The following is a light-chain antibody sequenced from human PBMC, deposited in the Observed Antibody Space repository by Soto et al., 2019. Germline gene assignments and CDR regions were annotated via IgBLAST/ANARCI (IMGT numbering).Light chain of an antibody. J-gene: IGKJ5*01. V-gene: IGKV1-5*01. Sequence: DIQMTQSPSTLSASVGDRVTITCRASQSISRWLAWYQQKPGKAPKLLIFDAYNLESGVPSRFSGSGSGTDFTLTIGRLEPQDSAMYYCQQYVISVTFGQGTRLEIK. CDR3: QQYVISVT. CDR2: DAY. CDR1: QSISRW.